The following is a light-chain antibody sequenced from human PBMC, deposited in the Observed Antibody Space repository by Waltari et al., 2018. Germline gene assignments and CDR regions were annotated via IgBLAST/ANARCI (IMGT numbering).Light chain of an antibody. V-gene: IGLV2-14*01. CDR3: SSYTSSSTLYV. CDR1: SSDVGGYNY. J-gene: IGLJ1*01. CDR2: EVS. Sequence: QSALTQPASVSGSPGQSITISCTGTSSDVGGYNYVSWYQQHPGKAPKLMIYEVSTRPSGVSNRFSGSKSGNTASLTNSGLQAEDEADYYCSSYTSSSTLYVFGTGTKVTVL.